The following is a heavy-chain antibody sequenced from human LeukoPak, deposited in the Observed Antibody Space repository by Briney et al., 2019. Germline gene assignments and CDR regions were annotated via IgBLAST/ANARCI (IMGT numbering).Heavy chain of an antibody. Sequence: GGSLRLSCAASGFTFSSYSMNWVRQAPGKGLEWVSSISSSSSYIYYADSVKGRFTISRDNAKNSLYLQMNSLRAEDTALYYCARGGGSSWYDWANYWGQGTLVTVSS. CDR2: ISSSSSYI. V-gene: IGHV3-21*01. D-gene: IGHD6-13*01. CDR1: GFTFSSYS. J-gene: IGHJ4*02. CDR3: ARGGGSSWYDWANY.